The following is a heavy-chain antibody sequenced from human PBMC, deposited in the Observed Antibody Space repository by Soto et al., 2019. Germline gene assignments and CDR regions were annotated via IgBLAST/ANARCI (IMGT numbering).Heavy chain of an antibody. CDR1: GGSISSYY. CDR3: ARAPPGVKWFDP. J-gene: IGHJ5*02. CDR2: IYYSGST. V-gene: IGHV4-59*01. Sequence: PSETLSLTCTVSGGSISSYYWSWIRQPPGKGLEWIGYIYYSGSTNYNPSLKSRVTISVDTSKNQFSLKLSSVTAADTAVYYCARAPPGVKWFDPWGQGTLVTVPQ. D-gene: IGHD3-10*01.